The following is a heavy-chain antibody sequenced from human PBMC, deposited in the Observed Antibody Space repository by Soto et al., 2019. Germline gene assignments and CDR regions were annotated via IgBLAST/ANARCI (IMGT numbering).Heavy chain of an antibody. V-gene: IGHV4-59*01. CDR3: ARELGLGLYSSSSPYYYYGMDV. Sequence: SETLSLTCTVSGGSISSYYWSWIRQPPGKGLEWIGYIYYSGSTNYNPSLKSRVTISVDTSKDQFSLKLSSVTAADTAVYYCARELGLGLYSSSSPYYYYGMDVWGQGTTVTVSS. CDR2: IYYSGST. CDR1: GGSISSYY. D-gene: IGHD6-13*01. J-gene: IGHJ6*02.